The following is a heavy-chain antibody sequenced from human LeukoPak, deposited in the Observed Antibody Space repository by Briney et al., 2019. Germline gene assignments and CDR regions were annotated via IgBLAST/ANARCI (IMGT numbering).Heavy chain of an antibody. D-gene: IGHD1-1*01. Sequence: SETLSLTCLVSGGSISGSHWSWIRQPPGKGLEWIGYIHYTGSTDYNPSLRSRVTLSIDMSKNQFSLRLSSVTAADTAVYYCARPNCGAYHGFDIWGQGIMVTVSS. V-gene: IGHV4-59*08. CDR3: ARPNCGAYHGFDI. J-gene: IGHJ3*02. CDR2: IHYTGST. CDR1: GGSISGSH.